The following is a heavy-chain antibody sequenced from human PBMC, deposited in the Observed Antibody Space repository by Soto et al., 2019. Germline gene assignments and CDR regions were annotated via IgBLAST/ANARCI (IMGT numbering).Heavy chain of an antibody. V-gene: IGHV3-23*01. CDR2: IYGGGNGP. Sequence: EVQVLESGGGLVQPGGSLRLSCAATGFTFSDFAMSWVRQAPGKGLEWVSRIYGGGNGPHYADSVKGRVTISRDNSKNTLYLQMNSPRAADTAVYYCAKMEGMDPWAYSFDYWGQGTLVTVSS. J-gene: IGHJ4*02. CDR1: GFTFSDFA. CDR3: AKMEGMDPWAYSFDY. D-gene: IGHD2-2*03.